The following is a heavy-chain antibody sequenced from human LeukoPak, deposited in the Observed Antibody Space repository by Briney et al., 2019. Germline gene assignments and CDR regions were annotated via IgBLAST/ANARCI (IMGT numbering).Heavy chain of an antibody. V-gene: IGHV4-39*07. CDR1: GGSISFSLYD. D-gene: IGHD3-10*01. CDR3: ARTYGSGSYYNY. CDR2: TYRSGST. Sequence: SETLSLTCTVSGGSISFSLYDWGWIRQPPGKGLEWIGSTYRSGSTYYNPSLKSRVTISVDTSKNHFSLKLGSVTAADTAVYYCARTYGSGSYYNYWGQGTLVTVSS. J-gene: IGHJ4*02.